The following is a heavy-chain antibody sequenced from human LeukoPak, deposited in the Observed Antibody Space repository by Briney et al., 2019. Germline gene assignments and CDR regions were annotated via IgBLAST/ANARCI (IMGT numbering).Heavy chain of an antibody. J-gene: IGHJ4*02. V-gene: IGHV3-74*01. CDR1: GFTFSSYW. D-gene: IGHD1-26*01. CDR2: INSDGSST. Sequence: PGGSLILSCAASGFTFSSYWMHWVRQAPGKGLVWVSRINSDGSSTSYADSVKGRFTISRDNAKNTLYLQMNSLRAEDTSVYYCARDRNTGSSYENLFEYWGQGSLVTVSS. CDR3: ARDRNTGSSYENLFEY.